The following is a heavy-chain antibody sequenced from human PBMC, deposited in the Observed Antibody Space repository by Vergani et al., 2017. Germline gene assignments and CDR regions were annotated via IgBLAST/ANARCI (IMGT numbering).Heavy chain of an antibody. Sequence: QVQLQESGPGLVKPSETLSLTCTVSGGSISSYYWSWIRQPPGKGLEWIGYIYYSGSTNYNPSLKSRVTISVDTSKNQFSLKLSSVTAADTAVYYCARDTAMVTWDLDYYYYGMDVWGQGTTVTVSS. CDR2: IYYSGST. CDR3: ARDTAMVTWDLDYYYYGMDV. J-gene: IGHJ6*02. D-gene: IGHD5-18*01. CDR1: GGSISSYY. V-gene: IGHV4-59*12.